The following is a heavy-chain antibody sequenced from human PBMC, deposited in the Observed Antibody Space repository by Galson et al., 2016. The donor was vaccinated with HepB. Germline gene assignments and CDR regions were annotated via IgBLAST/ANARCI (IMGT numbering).Heavy chain of an antibody. D-gene: IGHD4-23*01. CDR3: VGGKLASGWPY. CDR2: INPISGTT. V-gene: IGHV1-69*06. CDR1: GGTFSKCP. Sequence: SVKVSCKASGGTFSKCPVAWVRQAPGQGLEWMGGINPISGTTKYAQKFQGRVTITVDKSTSTAYMEVNNLRSEDTAVYYCVGGKLASGWPYWGQGNLVRVSS. J-gene: IGHJ4*02.